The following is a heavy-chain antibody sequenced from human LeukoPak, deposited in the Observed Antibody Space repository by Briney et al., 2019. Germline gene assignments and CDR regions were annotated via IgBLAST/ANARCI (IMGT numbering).Heavy chain of an antibody. J-gene: IGHJ4*02. CDR2: IYHTRTT. CDR3: ARVRRYTGYDLGDFDY. D-gene: IGHD5-12*01. V-gene: IGHV4-4*02. CDR1: GGFISSSKW. Sequence: SETLSLTCAASGGFISSSKWWSWGPQPPGQGLEGIGGIYHTRTTNYNPSLQSRITISVDKSKNQFSLKRSSVTAADTAMYYCARVRRYTGYDLGDFDYWGQGTLVTVSS.